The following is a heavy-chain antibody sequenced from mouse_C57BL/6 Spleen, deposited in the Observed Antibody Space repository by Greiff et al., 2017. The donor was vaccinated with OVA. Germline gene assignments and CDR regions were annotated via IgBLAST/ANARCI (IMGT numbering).Heavy chain of an antibody. V-gene: IGHV1-31*01. CDR3: ARRGYGSSYGWYFDV. CDR1: GYSFTGYY. J-gene: IGHJ1*03. Sequence: EVQLQESGPELVKPGASVKISCKASGYSFTGYYMHWVKQSHGNILDWIGYIYPYNGVSSYNQKFKGKATLTVDKSSSTAYMELRSLTSEDSAVYYCARRGYGSSYGWYFDVWGTGTTVTVSS. D-gene: IGHD1-1*01. CDR2: IYPYNGVS.